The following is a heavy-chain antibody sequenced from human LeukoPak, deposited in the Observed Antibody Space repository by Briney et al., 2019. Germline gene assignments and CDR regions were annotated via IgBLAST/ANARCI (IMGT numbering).Heavy chain of an antibody. CDR3: ARRRWSSSSRDAFDI. J-gene: IGHJ3*02. D-gene: IGHD6-6*01. V-gene: IGHV4-59*08. Sequence: KPSETLSLTCTVSGGSISSYYWSWIRQPPGKGLEWIGYIYYSGSTNYNPSLKSRVTISVDTSKNQFSLKLSSVTAADTAVYYCARRRWSSSSRDAFDIWGQGTMVTVSS. CDR2: IYYSGST. CDR1: GGSISSYY.